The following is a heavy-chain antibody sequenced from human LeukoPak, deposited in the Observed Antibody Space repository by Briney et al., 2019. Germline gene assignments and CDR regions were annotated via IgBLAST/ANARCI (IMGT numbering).Heavy chain of an antibody. CDR3: ASTGMYYYDSSADPYYFDY. D-gene: IGHD3-22*01. CDR1: GYTFTSYA. Sequence: ASMKVSCKASGYTFTSYAMNWVRQAPGQGLEWVGWINTNTGNPTYAQGFTGRFVFSLDTSVSTAYLQISSLKAEDTAVYYCASTGMYYYDSSADPYYFDYWGQGTLVTVSS. V-gene: IGHV7-4-1*02. CDR2: INTNTGNP. J-gene: IGHJ4*02.